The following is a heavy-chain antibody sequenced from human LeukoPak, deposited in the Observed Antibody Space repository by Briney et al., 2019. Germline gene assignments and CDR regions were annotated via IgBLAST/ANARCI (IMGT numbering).Heavy chain of an antibody. CDR1: GFTFSNYA. CDR3: AKCYYDSSGYYFGAFDI. CDR2: ISGSGGST. Sequence: PGGSLRLSCAASGFTFSNYAMSWVRQAPGKGLEWVSAISGSGGSTYYADSVKGRYTISRDNSKNTLYLQINSLRAEDTAVYYCAKCYYDSSGYYFGAFDIWGQGTMVTVSS. D-gene: IGHD3-22*01. J-gene: IGHJ3*02. V-gene: IGHV3-23*01.